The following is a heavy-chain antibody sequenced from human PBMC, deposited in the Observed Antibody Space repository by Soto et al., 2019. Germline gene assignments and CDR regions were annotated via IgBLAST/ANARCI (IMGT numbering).Heavy chain of an antibody. CDR1: GFTYTDFA. V-gene: IGHV3-30*09. CDR3: ARRAWDSYYAIDV. CDR2: ISYDGSDK. D-gene: IGHD3-22*01. J-gene: IGHJ6*02. Sequence: VQLVESGGGEVQPGRSLRLSCAASGFTYTDFALHWVRQAPGKGLEWVAIISYDGSDKYYADSVKGRFAISRDNPKNTLYLEMNSLRPEDTAVYFCARRAWDSYYAIDVCGPGTKVTVFS.